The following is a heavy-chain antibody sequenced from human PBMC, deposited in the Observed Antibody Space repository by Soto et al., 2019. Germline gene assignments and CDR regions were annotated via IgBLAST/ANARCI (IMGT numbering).Heavy chain of an antibody. CDR1: GLTFRSDS. J-gene: IGHJ4*02. D-gene: IGHD5-12*01. V-gene: IGHV1-69*01. Sequence: QVQLVKSEAEVKKPGSSVKVSCKSSGLTFRSDSISWVRQAPGQGLEWMGGIIPISRTPTYAQKFQGRVTISADESTRTAYMEVTSLTFEDTAVYYCARGVASSDWGQGTLVTVSS. CDR2: IIPISRTP. CDR3: ARGVASSD.